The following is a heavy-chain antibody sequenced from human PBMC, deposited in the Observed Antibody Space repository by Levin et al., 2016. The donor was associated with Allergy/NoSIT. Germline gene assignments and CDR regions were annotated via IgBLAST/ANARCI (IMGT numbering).Heavy chain of an antibody. J-gene: IGHJ4*02. CDR2: ISTNVSNT. Sequence: VRQAPGKGLEYVSAISTNVSNTYYAKSVKGRFAISRDNSKNTLYLQMGSLKAEDMAVYYCARAVAVSYYLDYWGQGTLVTVSS. D-gene: IGHD6-19*01. V-gene: IGHV3-64*01. CDR3: ARAVAVSYYLDY.